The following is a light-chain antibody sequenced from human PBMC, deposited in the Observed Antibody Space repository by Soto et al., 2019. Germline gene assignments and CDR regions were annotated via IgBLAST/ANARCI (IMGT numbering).Light chain of an antibody. Sequence: QSVLTQPASVSGSPGRSITISCTGTSSDVGNYNLVSWYQHHAGKAPKLMIFEVSKRPSGVSNRFSGSKSGNTASLTISGLQAEDEADYYCCSYAHSSTYVFGTGTRSPS. J-gene: IGLJ1*01. CDR1: SSDVGNYNL. CDR3: CSYAHSSTYV. V-gene: IGLV2-23*02. CDR2: EVS.